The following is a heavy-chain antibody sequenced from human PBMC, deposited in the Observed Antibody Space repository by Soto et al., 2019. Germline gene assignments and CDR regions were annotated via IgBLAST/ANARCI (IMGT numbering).Heavy chain of an antibody. V-gene: IGHV3-21*01. Sequence: GGSVRPSCAASGFTFSSYSMNWVRQAPGKGLEWVSSISSSSSYIYYADSVKGRFTISRDNAKNSLYLQMNSLRAEDKSVYYCASGYSCSGASCYGVYWGQVDLVTLSS. CDR1: GFTFSSYS. CDR2: ISSSSSYI. CDR3: ASGYSCSGASCYGVY. D-gene: IGHD2-15*01. J-gene: IGHJ4*02.